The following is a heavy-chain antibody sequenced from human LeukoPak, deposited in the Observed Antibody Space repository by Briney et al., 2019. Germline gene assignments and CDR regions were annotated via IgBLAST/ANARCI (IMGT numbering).Heavy chain of an antibody. CDR2: ISSSSSTI. D-gene: IGHD3-22*01. J-gene: IGHJ4*02. Sequence: GGSLRLSCAASGFTFSSYSMNWVRQAPGKGLEWVSYISSSSSTIYYADSVKGRFTISRDNAKNSLYLQMNSLRAEDTAVYYCARSDSSYDSSGYYDDIDYWGQGTLVTVSS. CDR1: GFTFSSYS. V-gene: IGHV3-48*04. CDR3: ARSDSSYDSSGYYDDIDY.